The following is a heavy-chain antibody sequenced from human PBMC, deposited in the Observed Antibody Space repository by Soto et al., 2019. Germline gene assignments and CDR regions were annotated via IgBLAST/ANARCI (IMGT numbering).Heavy chain of an antibody. CDR1: GGSISSYY. J-gene: IGHJ5*02. D-gene: IGHD2-15*01. CDR2: SHYSGST. Sequence: SETLSLTCTVSGGSISSYYWSWIRQPPGKGLEWIGYSHYSGSTNYSPSLKSRVTISVDTSKNQFSLKLSSVTAADTAVYYCATVYCSGNTSSLDNWFDPWGQGTLVTVSS. V-gene: IGHV4-59*01. CDR3: ATVYCSGNTSSLDNWFDP.